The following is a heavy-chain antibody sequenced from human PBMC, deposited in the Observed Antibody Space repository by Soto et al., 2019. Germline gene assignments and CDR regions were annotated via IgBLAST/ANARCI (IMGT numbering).Heavy chain of an antibody. D-gene: IGHD6-13*01. CDR2: IYYSGST. J-gene: IGHJ5*02. CDR3: ARDRADTSSWFWFDP. V-gene: IGHV4-39*07. CDR1: GGSISSSSYY. Sequence: SETLSLTCTVSGGSISSSSYYWGWIRQPPGKGLEWIGSIYYSGSTYYNPSLKSRVTISVDTSKNQFSLKLSSVTAADTAVYYCARDRADTSSWFWFDPWGPGTLVTVSS.